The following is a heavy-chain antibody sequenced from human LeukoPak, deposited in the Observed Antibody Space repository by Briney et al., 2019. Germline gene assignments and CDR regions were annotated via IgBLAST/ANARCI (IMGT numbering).Heavy chain of an antibody. V-gene: IGHV1-46*01. CDR2: INPSGGST. D-gene: IGHD2-8*01. CDR3: ARDGPYCTNGVCHWGHGWFDP. Sequence: ASVKVSCKASGYTFTSYYMHWVRQAPGQGLEWMGIINPSGGSTSYAQKFQGRVTMTRDTSTSTFYMELSSLRSEDTAVYYCARDGPYCTNGVCHWGHGWFDPWGQGTLVTVSS. J-gene: IGHJ5*02. CDR1: GYTFTSYY.